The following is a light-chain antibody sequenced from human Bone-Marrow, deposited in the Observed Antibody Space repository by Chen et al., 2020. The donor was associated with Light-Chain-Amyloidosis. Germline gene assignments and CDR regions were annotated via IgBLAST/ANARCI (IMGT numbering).Light chain of an antibody. Sequence: SYVLTQPSSVSVAPGQTATIACGGNNIGSTSVHWYQQTPGQAPLLVVYDDSDRPSGIPERVSGSKSGKTAALAIRRVGAGDEADYYCQVWDRSRDRPVFGGGTKLTVL. CDR1: NIGSTS. J-gene: IGLJ3*02. CDR2: DDS. V-gene: IGLV3-21*02. CDR3: QVWDRSRDRPV.